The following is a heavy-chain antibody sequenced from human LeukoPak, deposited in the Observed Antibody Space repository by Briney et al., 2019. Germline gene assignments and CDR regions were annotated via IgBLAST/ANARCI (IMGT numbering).Heavy chain of an antibody. J-gene: IGHJ4*02. CDR3: AKDLMTSSY. D-gene: IGHD2-2*01. CDR1: GFSLSAYW. V-gene: IGHV3-30*18. Sequence: PGGSLRLSCAASGFSLSAYWMTWVRQAPGKGLEWVAIISYDGSNKYYADSVKGQFTISRDNSKNTLYLQMNSLRAEDTAVYYCAKDLMTSSYWGQGTLVTVSS. CDR2: ISYDGSNK.